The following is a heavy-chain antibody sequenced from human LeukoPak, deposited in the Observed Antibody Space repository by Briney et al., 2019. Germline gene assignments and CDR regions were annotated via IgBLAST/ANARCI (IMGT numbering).Heavy chain of an antibody. CDR2: IYPADSDT. Sequence: GESLKISCKSSGYSFTNYWIGWVRQTPGKGLEWMGIIYPADSDTRYSPSFVGQVTISVDKSINTAYLQWSSLRASDTAFYYCTSHTSGNWFDPWGQGTLVTVSS. J-gene: IGHJ5*02. CDR1: GYSFTNYW. D-gene: IGHD2-2*01. CDR3: TSHTSGNWFDP. V-gene: IGHV5-51*01.